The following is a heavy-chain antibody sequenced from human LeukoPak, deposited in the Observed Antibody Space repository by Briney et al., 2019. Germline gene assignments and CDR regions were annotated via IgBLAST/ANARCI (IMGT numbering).Heavy chain of an antibody. Sequence: GGSLRLSCAASGFNFSRNGMHWVRQAPGKGLEWVAFIRFDGTNKFYGASVRGRFTISRDNSKNTLYLQMNSLRAEDTAVYYCAKDYFTAFYFDYWGQGTLVTVSS. CDR2: IRFDGTNK. CDR1: GFNFSRNG. V-gene: IGHV3-30*02. CDR3: AKDYFTAFYFDY. J-gene: IGHJ4*02. D-gene: IGHD3-3*01.